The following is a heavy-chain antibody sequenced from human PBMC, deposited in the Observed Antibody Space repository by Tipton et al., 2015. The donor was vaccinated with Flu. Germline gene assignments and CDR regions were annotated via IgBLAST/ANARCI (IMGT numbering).Heavy chain of an antibody. V-gene: IGHV3-66*03. CDR3: ARDGFALATTPYYLDR. CDR1: GGSISTYS. J-gene: IGHJ4*02. D-gene: IGHD1-1*01. CDR2: IYRSGSV. Sequence: LSLTCTVSGGSISTYSWSWIRQPPGKGLEWVSTIYRSGSVYYGDSVRGRFTISRDSVKNTVYLQMNSLRVEDTALYFCARDGFALATTPYYLDRWGQGTLVTVSS.